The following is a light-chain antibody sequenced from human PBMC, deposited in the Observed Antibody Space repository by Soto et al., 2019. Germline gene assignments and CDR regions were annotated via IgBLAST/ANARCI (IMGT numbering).Light chain of an antibody. CDR1: SSDVGGYNY. CDR3: ISFTSICSS. V-gene: IGLV2-14*01. Sequence: QSVLTQPASVSGSPGQSITISCTGTSSDVGGYNYVSWYQQHPGKAPKLMIYDVSNRPSGVSNRFSGSKSGNTASLTISGLQARLYTNYSCISFTSICSSFGLGTKV. CDR2: DVS. J-gene: IGLJ1*01.